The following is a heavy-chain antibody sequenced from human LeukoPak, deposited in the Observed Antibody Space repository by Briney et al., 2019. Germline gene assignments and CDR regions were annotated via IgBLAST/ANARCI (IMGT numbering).Heavy chain of an antibody. Sequence: GGSLRLSCAASGFTLSSYGMSWVRQAPGKGLEWVSAISGSGGSSYYADSVKGRFTTSRDNSKNTLYLQINSLRPEDTAVYYCAKRTLMTYYYDSSGFSKAYYFDSWGQGTLVTVSS. CDR1: GFTLSSYG. V-gene: IGHV3-23*01. J-gene: IGHJ4*02. CDR2: ISGSGGSS. CDR3: AKRTLMTYYYDSSGFSKAYYFDS. D-gene: IGHD3-22*01.